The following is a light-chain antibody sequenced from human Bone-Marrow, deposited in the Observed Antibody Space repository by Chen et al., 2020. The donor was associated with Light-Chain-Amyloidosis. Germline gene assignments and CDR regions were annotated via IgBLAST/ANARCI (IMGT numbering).Light chain of an antibody. J-gene: IGLJ1*01. Sequence: QSALTPPASVSGSPGQSLTISCPGTSSDVGGDNHVSWYQQHPDKAPKLMIYEVTNRPSWVPVRFSCSKSDNTASLTISGLQTEDEADYFCSSYTSTNALVFGSGTRVTVL. CDR3: SSYTSTNALV. V-gene: IGLV2-14*01. CDR2: EVT. CDR1: SSDVGGDNH.